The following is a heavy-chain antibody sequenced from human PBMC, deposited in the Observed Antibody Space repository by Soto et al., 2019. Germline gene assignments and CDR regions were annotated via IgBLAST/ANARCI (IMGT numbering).Heavy chain of an antibody. CDR3: ARHLNNVVVPAALDY. J-gene: IGHJ4*02. CDR1: GGSISSSSYY. V-gene: IGHV4-39*01. D-gene: IGHD2-2*01. CDR2: IYYSGST. Sequence: QLQLQESGPGLVKPSETLSLTCTVSGGSISSSSYYWGWIRQPPGKGLEWIGSIYYSGSTYYNPSLKGRVTISVDTSKNQFSLKLSSVTAADTAVYYCARHLNNVVVPAALDYWGQGTLVTVSS.